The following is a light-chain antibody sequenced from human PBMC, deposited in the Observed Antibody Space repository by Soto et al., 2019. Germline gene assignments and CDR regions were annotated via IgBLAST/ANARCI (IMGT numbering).Light chain of an antibody. CDR2: YTN. V-gene: IGLV8-61*01. CDR3: VLYMGSGISM. Sequence: QTVVTQEPSFSVSPGGTVTLTCGLSSGSFSTTYYPSWYQQTPGQAPRTLIYYTNTRSSGVPDRFSGSILGNKAALTITGAQADDESDYFCVLYMGSGISMFGGGTKVTVL. J-gene: IGLJ3*02. CDR1: SGSFSTTYY.